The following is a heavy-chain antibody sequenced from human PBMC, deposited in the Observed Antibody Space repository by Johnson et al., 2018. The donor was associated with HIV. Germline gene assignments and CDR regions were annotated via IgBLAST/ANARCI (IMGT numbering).Heavy chain of an antibody. CDR1: GFTVSSNY. D-gene: IGHD3-22*01. V-gene: IGHV3-66*01. J-gene: IGHJ3*02. Sequence: VQLVESGGGLVKPGGSLRLSCAASGFTVSSNYMRWVRQAPGKGLEWVSIIYAGGNIYYAHSVKGRFTISRDNSKNTLYLQMNSLRAEDTALYYCTRGRLTYYYDSSGDDAFDIWGQGTMVTVSS. CDR3: TRGRLTYYYDSSGDDAFDI. CDR2: IYAGGNI.